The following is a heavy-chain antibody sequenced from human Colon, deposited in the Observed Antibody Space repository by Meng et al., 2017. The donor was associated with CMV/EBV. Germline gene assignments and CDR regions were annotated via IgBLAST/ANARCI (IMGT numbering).Heavy chain of an antibody. CDR1: GNQFKFSS. CDR2: FDPRGDST. D-gene: IGHD4-11*01. CDR3: ARDNSHWSKDF. Sequence: SCKTVGNQFKFSSMHWVRQAPGQGLEWMGIFDPRGDSTNYAQKFQGRLTLTEDRSRTTMYLELSGLRSDDTAVYYCARDNSHWSKDFWGQGTLVTVSS. V-gene: IGHV1-46*02. J-gene: IGHJ4*02.